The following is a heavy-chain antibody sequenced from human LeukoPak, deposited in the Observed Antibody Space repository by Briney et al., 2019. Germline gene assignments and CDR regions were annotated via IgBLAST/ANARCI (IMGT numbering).Heavy chain of an antibody. CDR3: ARDSNGDYEFPDFDY. CDR2: ISGSGGIT. Sequence: TGGSLRLSCAASGFTFGDYGMSWVRQAPAKGLEWVSGISGSGGITYYADSVKGRFTISRDNSKNTLHLQMNSLRAEDTAVYYCARDSNGDYEFPDFDYWGQGTLVTVSS. D-gene: IGHD4-17*01. V-gene: IGHV3-23*01. J-gene: IGHJ4*02. CDR1: GFTFGDYG.